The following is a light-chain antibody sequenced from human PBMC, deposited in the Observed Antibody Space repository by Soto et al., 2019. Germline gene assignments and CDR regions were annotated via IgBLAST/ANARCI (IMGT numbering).Light chain of an antibody. J-gene: IGLJ2*01. Sequence: QSVLTQPASVSGSPGQSITISCTGTSSDIGAYNFVSWYQQHPGKAPKLMLYDVNIRPSGVSNRGSGSKSGNTASLTISGLQAEDEAYYYCTSWTTSTTMIFGGGTKLTVL. V-gene: IGLV2-14*03. CDR3: TSWTTSTTMI. CDR2: DVN. CDR1: SSDIGAYNF.